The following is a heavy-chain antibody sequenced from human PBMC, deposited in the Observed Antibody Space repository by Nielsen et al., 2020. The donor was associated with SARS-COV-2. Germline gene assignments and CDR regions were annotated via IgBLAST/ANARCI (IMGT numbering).Heavy chain of an antibody. CDR3: ARGGVNSSGYYYVYAFDI. J-gene: IGHJ3*02. V-gene: IGHV3-30*04. CDR2: VSYDGNNQ. Sequence: GGSLRLSCAASGFTFSTYAMHWVRQAPGKGLEWVAAVSYDGNNQYYADSVKGRFTISRDNSKNTLYLQMNSLRAEDTAVYYYARGGVNSSGYYYVYAFDIWGQGTMVTVSS. D-gene: IGHD3-22*01. CDR1: GFTFSTYA.